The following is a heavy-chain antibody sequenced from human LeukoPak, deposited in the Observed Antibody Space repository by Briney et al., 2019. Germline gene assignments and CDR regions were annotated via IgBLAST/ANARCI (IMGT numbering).Heavy chain of an antibody. Sequence: GGSLRLSCAASGFTFNTYNMNWARQAPGKGLEWVSSISSSSSYIYYADSVKGRFTISRDNAKNSLYLQMNSLRAEDTAVYYCAREHSGYDFPGRDYYYMDVWGKGTTVTVSS. D-gene: IGHD5-12*01. CDR2: ISSSSSYI. CDR1: GFTFNTYN. V-gene: IGHV3-21*01. J-gene: IGHJ6*03. CDR3: AREHSGYDFPGRDYYYMDV.